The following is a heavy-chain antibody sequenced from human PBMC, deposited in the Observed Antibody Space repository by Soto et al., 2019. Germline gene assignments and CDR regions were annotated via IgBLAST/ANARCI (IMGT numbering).Heavy chain of an antibody. CDR3: AKVSRFLDSGLI. Sequence: EVQLLESGGGLVQPGGSLRLSCTASGFTFTTYALTWVRQAPGKGLVWVPAISGGGGPTYYPDSLKGRFTISRDNSKNPLYLQMNSLRADDTAVYYCAKVSRFLDSGLIWGQGTLVTVSS. CDR2: ISGGGGPT. D-gene: IGHD3-10*01. J-gene: IGHJ3*02. V-gene: IGHV3-23*01. CDR1: GFTFTTYA.